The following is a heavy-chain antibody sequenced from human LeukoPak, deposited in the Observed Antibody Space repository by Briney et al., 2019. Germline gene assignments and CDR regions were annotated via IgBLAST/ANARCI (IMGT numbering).Heavy chain of an antibody. CDR2: IYYSGST. CDR1: GGSISSYY. V-gene: IGHV4-59*08. Sequence: SETLSLTCTVSGGSISSYYWSWIRQPPGEGLEWIGFIYYSGSTNQNPSPKSRVTMSVDTSKNQFFLRLSSVTAADTAVYYCASSSAMVTYSFDYWGQGTLVTVSS. J-gene: IGHJ4*02. CDR3: ASSSAMVTYSFDY. D-gene: IGHD5-18*01.